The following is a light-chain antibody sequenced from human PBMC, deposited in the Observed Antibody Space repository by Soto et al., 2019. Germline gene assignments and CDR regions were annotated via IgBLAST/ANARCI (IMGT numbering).Light chain of an antibody. J-gene: IGKJ1*01. CDR2: DAS. Sequence: EIVMTQSPATLSVSPGERASLSCRASQSVGSKLAWYQHKPGQAPRLLIYDASTRATGFPARFSGSGSGTEFTLTISSLQPEDFATYYCLQYNTSPWTFGQGTKVEIK. CDR1: QSVGSK. V-gene: IGKV3-15*01. CDR3: LQYNTSPWT.